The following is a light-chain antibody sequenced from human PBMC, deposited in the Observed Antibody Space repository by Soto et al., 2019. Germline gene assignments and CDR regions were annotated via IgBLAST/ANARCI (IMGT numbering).Light chain of an antibody. CDR2: GAS. CDR3: QQSYNVLSWT. J-gene: IGKJ1*01. CDR1: QSVSNNY. V-gene: IGKV3-20*01. Sequence: EIVLTQSPGTLSLSPGERATLSCRASQSVSNNYLAWYQQKPGQAPRLLIYGASNRATGIPDRFSGSGSGTDFTLTISRLEPEDFASYYCQQSYNVLSWTFGQGTKVDIK.